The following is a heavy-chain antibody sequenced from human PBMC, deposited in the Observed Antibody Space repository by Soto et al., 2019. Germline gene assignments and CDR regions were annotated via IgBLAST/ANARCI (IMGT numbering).Heavy chain of an antibody. V-gene: IGHV3-7*03. Sequence: GGSLRLSCAASGFTFSSYWMSWVRQAPGKGLEWVANIKQDGSEKYYVDSVKGRFTISRDNTKNSLYPQMNSLRAEDTAVYYCARDGYYYGSGSLRGAFDIWGQGTMVTVSS. CDR2: IKQDGSEK. D-gene: IGHD3-10*01. CDR1: GFTFSSYW. CDR3: ARDGYYYGSGSLRGAFDI. J-gene: IGHJ3*02.